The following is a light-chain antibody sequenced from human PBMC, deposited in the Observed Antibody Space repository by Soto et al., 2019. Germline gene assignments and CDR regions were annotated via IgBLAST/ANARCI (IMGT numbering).Light chain of an antibody. CDR1: SGYVGTYSL. V-gene: IGLV2-23*01. CDR2: EGH. J-gene: IGLJ1*01. Sequence: QSALAQPASVSGSPGQSITISCTGASGYVGTYSLVSWYQQHPGKAPKVVIYEGHKRPSGVPDRFSGSTSVNTASLTISGLQTDDEADYYCCLYVGGTTYVFGTGTKLTVL. CDR3: CLYVGGTTYV.